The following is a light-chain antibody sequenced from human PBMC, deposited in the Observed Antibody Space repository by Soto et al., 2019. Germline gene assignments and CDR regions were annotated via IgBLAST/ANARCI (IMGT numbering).Light chain of an antibody. J-gene: IGKJ1*01. CDR3: QHYYSYPQP. Sequence: AIRMTQSPSSLSASTGDRVTITCRASQGISSYLAWYQQKPGKAPKLLIYAASTLQSGVPSRFSGSGSGTDFTLTISCLRSEDFATNYYQHYYSYPQPFVQGTKVESK. CDR1: QGISSY. CDR2: AAS. V-gene: IGKV1-8*01.